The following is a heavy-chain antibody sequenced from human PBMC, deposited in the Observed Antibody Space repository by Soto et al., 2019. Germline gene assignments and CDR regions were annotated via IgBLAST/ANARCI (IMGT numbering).Heavy chain of an antibody. J-gene: IGHJ6*02. V-gene: IGHV1-18*01. CDR1: GYTFTSYG. CDR2: ISAYNGNT. Sequence: QVQLVQSGAEVKKPGASVKVSCKASGYTFTSYGISWVRQAPGQGLEWMGWISAYNGNTNYAQKLQGRVTMTTDTTTSTAYRGLRCVESDDTAVYYCARVVGDYGLRYYYGMDVWGQGTTVTVSS. CDR3: ARVVGDYGLRYYYGMDV. D-gene: IGHD4-17*01.